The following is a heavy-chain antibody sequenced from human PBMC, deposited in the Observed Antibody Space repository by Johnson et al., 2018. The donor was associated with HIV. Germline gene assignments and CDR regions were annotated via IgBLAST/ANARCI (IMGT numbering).Heavy chain of an antibody. D-gene: IGHD6-13*01. CDR2: IGTAGDT. CDR3: ARASTLVAFDI. Sequence: VQLVESGGGLIQPGGSLRLSCAASGFTFSSYDMHWVRQATGKGLEWVSAIGTAGDTYYPGSVKGRFTISRENAKNSLYFQMNSLGAGETAGYYCARASTLVAFDIWGQGTMVTVSS. J-gene: IGHJ3*02. V-gene: IGHV3-13*01. CDR1: GFTFSSYD.